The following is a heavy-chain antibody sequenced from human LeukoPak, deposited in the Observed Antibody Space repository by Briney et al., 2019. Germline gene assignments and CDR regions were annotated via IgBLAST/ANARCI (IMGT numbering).Heavy chain of an antibody. CDR1: GFTFSSYW. V-gene: IGHV3-7*03. CDR2: IKQDGSEK. CDR3: ARCFWSYYYYYGMDV. J-gene: IGHJ6*02. D-gene: IGHD3-3*01. Sequence: GGSLRLSCAASGFTFSSYWMSWVRQAPGKGLEWVANIKQDGSEKYYVDSVKGRFTISRDNAKNSLYLQMKSLRAEDTAVYYCARCFWSYYYYYGMDVWGQGTTVTVS.